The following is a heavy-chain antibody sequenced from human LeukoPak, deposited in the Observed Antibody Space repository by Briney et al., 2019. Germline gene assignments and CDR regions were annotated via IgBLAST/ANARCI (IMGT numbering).Heavy chain of an antibody. Sequence: GASVKVSCKASGYTFTGYYMHWVRQAPGQGLEWMGWINPNSGGTNYVQKFQDRVSMTRDTSISTAYMQLSRLRSDDTAVYFCARSPHILTGENFDYWGQGTLLTVSS. CDR3: ARSPHILTGENFDY. V-gene: IGHV1-2*02. D-gene: IGHD3-9*01. J-gene: IGHJ4*02. CDR1: GYTFTGYY. CDR2: INPNSGGT.